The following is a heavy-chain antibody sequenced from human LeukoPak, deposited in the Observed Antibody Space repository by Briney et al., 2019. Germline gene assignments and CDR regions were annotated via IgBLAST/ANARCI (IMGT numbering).Heavy chain of an antibody. Sequence: PGGPLRLSCAASGFTFSSYSMNWVRQAPGKGLEWVSSISSSSSYIYYADSVKGRFTISRDNAKNSLYLQMNSLRAEDTAVYYCASAGSIAAAGRDYWGQGTLVTVSS. V-gene: IGHV3-21*01. J-gene: IGHJ4*02. CDR3: ASAGSIAAAGRDY. CDR2: ISSSSSYI. CDR1: GFTFSSYS. D-gene: IGHD6-13*01.